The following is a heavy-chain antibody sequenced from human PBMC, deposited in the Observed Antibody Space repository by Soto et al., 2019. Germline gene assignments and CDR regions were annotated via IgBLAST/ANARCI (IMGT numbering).Heavy chain of an antibody. J-gene: IGHJ5*02. CDR2: ISSSSSYI. CDR1: GFTFSSYS. D-gene: IGHD3-9*01. V-gene: IGHV3-21*01. CDR3: ASDPPHYDILTGYYKGKTNWFDP. Sequence: EVQLVESGGGLVKPGGSLRLSCAASGFTFSSYSMNWVRQAPGKGLEWVSSISSSSSYIYYADSVKGRVTISRDNAKNSLYLQMNSLRAGDTAVYYCASDPPHYDILTGYYKGKTNWFDPWGQGTLVTVSS.